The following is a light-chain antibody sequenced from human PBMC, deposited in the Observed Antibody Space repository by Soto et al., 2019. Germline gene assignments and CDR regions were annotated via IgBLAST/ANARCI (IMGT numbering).Light chain of an antibody. CDR1: SSDVGGYNY. J-gene: IGLJ3*02. V-gene: IGLV2-14*03. CDR3: CSYTSSSTWV. CDR2: DVT. Sequence: QSALTQPASVSGSPGQSITISCTGTSSDVGGYNYVSWYQHHPGKAPKLIIHDVTNRPSGVSNRFSGSKSGNTASLTITGLQAEDEADYYCCSYTSSSTWVFGGGTKVTVL.